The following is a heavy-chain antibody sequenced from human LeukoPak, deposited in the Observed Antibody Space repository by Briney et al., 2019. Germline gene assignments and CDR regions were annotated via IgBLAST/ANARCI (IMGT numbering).Heavy chain of an antibody. V-gene: IGHV7-4-1*02. CDR1: GYTFTSYA. CDR3: ARRPHHGVAAAGTFDY. J-gene: IGHJ4*02. D-gene: IGHD6-13*01. CDR2: INTNTGNP. Sequence: ASVKVSCKASGYTFTSYAMNWVRQAPGQGLEWMGWINTNTGNPTYAQGFTGRFVFSLDTSVSTAYLQISSLKAEDTAVYYCARRPHHGVAAAGTFDYWGQGTLVTVSS.